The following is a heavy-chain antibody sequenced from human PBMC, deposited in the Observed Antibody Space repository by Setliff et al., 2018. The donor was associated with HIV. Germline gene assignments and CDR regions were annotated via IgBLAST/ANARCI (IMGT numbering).Heavy chain of an antibody. D-gene: IGHD4-4*01. Sequence: GASVKVSCKASGYTFTGYYVHWARQAPGQGLEWMGWINPNNGGTNYAQKFQGRVTMTRDTSISTAYMELNRLRSDDTAVYYCARDDEMGTVTEHYYYGMGVCGQGTTVTVSS. CDR2: INPNNGGT. CDR1: GYTFTGYY. V-gene: IGHV1-2*02. CDR3: ARDDEMGTVTEHYYYGMGV. J-gene: IGHJ6*02.